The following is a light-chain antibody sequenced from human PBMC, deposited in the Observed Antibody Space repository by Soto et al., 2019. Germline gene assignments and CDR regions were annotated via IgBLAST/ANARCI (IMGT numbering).Light chain of an antibody. V-gene: IGKV1-8*01. CDR2: GAS. Sequence: AIRMTQSPSSLSASAGVRVAIACRASQDVGRYLAWYQQKPGQAPKLLIYGASTLQSGVPSRFSGGGSGTDFTLTISCLQSEDFATYYCQRDKNYPWTLGQGTKVEIK. CDR1: QDVGRY. CDR3: QRDKNYPWT. J-gene: IGKJ1*01.